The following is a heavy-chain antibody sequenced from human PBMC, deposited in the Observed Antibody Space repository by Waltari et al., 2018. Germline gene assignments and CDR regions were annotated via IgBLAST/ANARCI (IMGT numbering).Heavy chain of an antibody. CDR2: INHSGST. J-gene: IGHJ5*02. CDR1: GGSFSVYY. Sequence: QVQLQQWGAGLLKPSETLSLTCAVYGGSFSVYYWSLLRQPPGKGLEWIGEINHSGSTNYNPSLKSRVTISVDTSKNQFSLKLSSVTAADTAVYYCAGRTDYYDSSGYMTGANWFDPWGQGTLVTVSS. V-gene: IGHV4-34*01. CDR3: AGRTDYYDSSGYMTGANWFDP. D-gene: IGHD3-22*01.